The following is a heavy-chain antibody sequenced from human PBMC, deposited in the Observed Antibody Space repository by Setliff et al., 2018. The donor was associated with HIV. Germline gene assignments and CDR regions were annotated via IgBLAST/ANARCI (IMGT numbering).Heavy chain of an antibody. Sequence: GGSLRLSCAASGFTFSTYSMNWVRQAPGKGLEWISYINREETTEWYADSVKGRFIISRDNAKNSLYLQMSSLRAEDTAVYFCAREYDSRGRFDSWGQGILVTVSS. D-gene: IGHD3-22*01. CDR2: INREETTE. CDR1: GFTFSTYS. J-gene: IGHJ4*02. CDR3: AREYDSRGRFDS. V-gene: IGHV3-48*01.